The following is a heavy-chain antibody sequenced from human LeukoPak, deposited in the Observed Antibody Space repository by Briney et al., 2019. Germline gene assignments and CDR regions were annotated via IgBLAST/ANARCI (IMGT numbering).Heavy chain of an antibody. J-gene: IGHJ6*04. V-gene: IGHV4-59*01. CDR1: GGSISSYY. D-gene: IGHD6-13*01. Sequence: SETLSLTCTVSGGSISSYYWSWIRQPPGKGLEWIGYIYYSGSTNYNPSLKSRVTISVDTSKNQFSLKLSSVTAADTAVYYCASAAAAGILDVWGKGTTVTVAS. CDR3: ASAAAAGILDV. CDR2: IYYSGST.